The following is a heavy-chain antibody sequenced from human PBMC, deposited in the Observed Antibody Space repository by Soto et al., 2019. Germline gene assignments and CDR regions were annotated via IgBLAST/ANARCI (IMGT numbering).Heavy chain of an antibody. V-gene: IGHV5-51*01. J-gene: IGHJ5*02. D-gene: IGHD1-26*01. Sequence: EVQLVQSGAEVKKPGESLKISCKSSGYSFTSYWIGWVRQMPGKGLEWMGIIYPGDSDTRYSPSFQGQVTISADKSSSTAYLQWSSLQASDTPMYYCARGGPLGARREDWFDPWGQGTLVTVSS. CDR1: GYSFTSYW. CDR2: IYPGDSDT. CDR3: ARGGPLGARREDWFDP.